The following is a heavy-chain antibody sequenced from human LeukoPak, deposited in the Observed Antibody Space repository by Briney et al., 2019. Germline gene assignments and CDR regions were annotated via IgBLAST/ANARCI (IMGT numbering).Heavy chain of an antibody. D-gene: IGHD3-3*01. Sequence: SVKLSCKASGGTLSSYATSWVRHAPGQGLEWMGGIIPIFGTANYAQKFQGRVTITADKSTSTAYMELSSLRSEDTAVYYCAREFGPYDFWSGYYTSGWFDPWGQGTLVTVSS. CDR1: GGTLSSYA. V-gene: IGHV1-69*06. CDR2: IIPIFGTA. J-gene: IGHJ5*02. CDR3: AREFGPYDFWSGYYTSGWFDP.